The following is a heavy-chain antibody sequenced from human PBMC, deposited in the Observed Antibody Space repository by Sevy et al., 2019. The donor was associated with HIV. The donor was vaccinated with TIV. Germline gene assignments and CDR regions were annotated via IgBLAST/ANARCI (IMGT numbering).Heavy chain of an antibody. D-gene: IGHD5-12*01. Sequence: GGSLRLSCAASGFTFSSYWMSWVRQAPGKGLEWVANIKQDGSEKYYVDSVKGRLTISRDNAKNSLYLQMNSLRAEDTAVYYCARDGPVGMATLFGAFDIWGQGTMVTVSS. CDR2: IKQDGSEK. V-gene: IGHV3-7*03. CDR3: ARDGPVGMATLFGAFDI. J-gene: IGHJ3*02. CDR1: GFTFSSYW.